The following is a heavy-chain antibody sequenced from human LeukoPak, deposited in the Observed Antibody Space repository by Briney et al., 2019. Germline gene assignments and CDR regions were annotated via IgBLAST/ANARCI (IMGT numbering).Heavy chain of an antibody. V-gene: IGHV1-2*02. D-gene: IGHD5-18*01. CDR3: ATVQLWLEIDAFDI. Sequence: AASVKVSCKASGYTFTSYGISWVRQAPGQGLEWMGWINPNSGGTNYAQRFQGRVTMTRDTSISTAYMELSRLRSDDTAVYYCATVQLWLEIDAFDIWGQGTMVTVSS. CDR2: INPNSGGT. J-gene: IGHJ3*02. CDR1: GYTFTSYG.